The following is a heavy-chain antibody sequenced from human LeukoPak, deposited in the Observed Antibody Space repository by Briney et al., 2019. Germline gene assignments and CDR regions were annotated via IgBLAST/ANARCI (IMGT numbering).Heavy chain of an antibody. Sequence: SGTLSLTCAVSGGSISSSNWWSWVRQPPGKWLEWIGEIYHSGSTNYNPSLKSRVTISVDKSKNQFSLRLSSVTAADTAVYYCARMAHSGSYLAPKLQFGFDYWGQGTLVTVSS. CDR3: ARMAHSGSYLAPKLQFGFDY. CDR2: IYHSGST. J-gene: IGHJ4*02. V-gene: IGHV4-4*02. D-gene: IGHD1-26*01. CDR1: GGSISSSNW.